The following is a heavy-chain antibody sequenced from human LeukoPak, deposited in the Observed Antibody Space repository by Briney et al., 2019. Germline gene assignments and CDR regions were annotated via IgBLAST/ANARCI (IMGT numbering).Heavy chain of an antibody. D-gene: IGHD3-10*01. J-gene: IGHJ4*02. Sequence: ASVKVSCKTSGYTFTAYYTLWVRQAPGQGPEWMGWINPNNGGTNYAQKFQGRVTMTRDTSISAAYMELSRLRSDDTAVYYCARVGGFGELSWGQETLVTVSS. CDR3: ARVGGFGELS. CDR1: GYTFTAYY. CDR2: INPNNGGT. V-gene: IGHV1-2*02.